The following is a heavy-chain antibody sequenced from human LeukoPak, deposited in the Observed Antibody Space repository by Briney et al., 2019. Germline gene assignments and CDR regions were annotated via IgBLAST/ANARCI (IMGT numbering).Heavy chain of an antibody. Sequence: LETLSLTCTVSGGSISSYYWSWIRQPPGKGLEWIGYISYSGSTNYNPSLKSRVTISVDTSKNQFSLKLTSVTAADTAVYYCARVGRGVNLLDYWGQGTLVTVSS. J-gene: IGHJ4*02. V-gene: IGHV4-59*01. CDR3: ARVGRGVNLLDY. D-gene: IGHD3-10*01. CDR1: GGSISSYY. CDR2: ISYSGST.